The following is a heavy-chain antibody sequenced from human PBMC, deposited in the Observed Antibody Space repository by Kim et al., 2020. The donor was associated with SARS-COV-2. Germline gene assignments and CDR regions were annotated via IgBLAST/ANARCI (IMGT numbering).Heavy chain of an antibody. CDR2: IGTSGSDT. Sequence: GGSLRLSCAALRFAFSSHAMNWVRQVPGKGLEWVSAIGTSGSDTYYADSVKGRFFISRDNSKSTLSLQMNRLRAEDTAVYFCGVYLPAPMDYNGVDVWG. D-gene: IGHD2-2*01. V-gene: IGHV3-23*05. CDR1: RFAFSSHA. J-gene: IGHJ6*02. CDR3: GVYLPAPMDYNGVDV.